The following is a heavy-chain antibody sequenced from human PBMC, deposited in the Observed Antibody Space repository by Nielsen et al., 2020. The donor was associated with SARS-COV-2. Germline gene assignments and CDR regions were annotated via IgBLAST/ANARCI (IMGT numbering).Heavy chain of an antibody. V-gene: IGHV3-23*01. CDR3: ASSGWLDY. J-gene: IGHJ4*02. Sequence: GESLKISCAASGFTFTKYAISWVRQAPGMGLEWVSGISASGGSTYYADSVKGRFTISRDNAQSSLYLLMNNLRAEDTAVYYCASSGWLDYWGQGTRVTVSS. D-gene: IGHD6-19*01. CDR1: GFTFTKYA. CDR2: ISASGGST.